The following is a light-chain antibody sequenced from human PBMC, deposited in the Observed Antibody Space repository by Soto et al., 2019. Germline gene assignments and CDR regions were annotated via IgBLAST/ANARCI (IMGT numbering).Light chain of an antibody. J-gene: IGKJ2*01. CDR1: QSISTW. CDR3: QQYNSYSYT. Sequence: DIQMTQSPSTLSASVGDRVTITCRASQSISTWLAWYQQKPGKAPKLLIYDASSLESVVPSRFSGSRSGTEFTLTISSLQPDDFATYYCQQYNSYSYTFGQGTKLEIK. V-gene: IGKV1-5*01. CDR2: DAS.